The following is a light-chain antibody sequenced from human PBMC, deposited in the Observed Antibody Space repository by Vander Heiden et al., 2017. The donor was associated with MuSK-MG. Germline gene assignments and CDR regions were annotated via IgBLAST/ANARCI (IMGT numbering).Light chain of an antibody. J-gene: IGKJ5*01. CDR1: HRLTLTNGHNS. Sequence: DIVLTQYPLPLPVTPGEPASQPCRSDHRLTLTNGHNSLLWYVQQAGQHPPHLICASSRRASGAPDRFSGRGGGAYFTLKSSRVEADVVGVYCCKQDRQRITFGQGTRLEIK. CDR3: KQDRQRIT. CDR2: ASS. V-gene: IGKV2-28*01.